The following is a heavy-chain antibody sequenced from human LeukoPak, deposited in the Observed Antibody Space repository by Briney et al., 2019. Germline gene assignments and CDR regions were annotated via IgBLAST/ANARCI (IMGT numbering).Heavy chain of an antibody. Sequence: GGALRLSCAASGFNIGPFAMYWVRQGPGGGLEWVSVIKADGSGTFYSDSVRGRFTTSRDNSKNSLYLQMSSLTSLDTALYYCATWAFYHNLDVWGQGTTVAVSS. D-gene: IGHD1-1*01. V-gene: IGHV3-43*02. CDR3: ATWAFYHNLDV. CDR1: GFNIGPFA. CDR2: IKADGSGT. J-gene: IGHJ6*02.